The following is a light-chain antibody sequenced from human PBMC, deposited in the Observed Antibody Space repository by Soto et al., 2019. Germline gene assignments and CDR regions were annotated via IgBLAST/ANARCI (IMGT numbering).Light chain of an antibody. Sequence: EIVLTQSPGALSLSPGERATLPCRASQSVSSNYLAWYQQKPGQAPRLLIYGASSGATGIPDRFSGSGSGTDFTLTISRLEPEDFAVYYCQQYGSSPWTFGQGTKVDIK. CDR2: GAS. V-gene: IGKV3-20*01. CDR3: QQYGSSPWT. CDR1: QSVSSNY. J-gene: IGKJ1*01.